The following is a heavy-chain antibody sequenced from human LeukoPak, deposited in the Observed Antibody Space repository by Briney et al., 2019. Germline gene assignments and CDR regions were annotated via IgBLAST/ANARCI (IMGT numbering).Heavy chain of an antibody. V-gene: IGHV4-34*01. D-gene: IGHD4-17*01. CDR1: GGSFSGYY. Sequence: SETLSLTCAVYGGSFSGYYWSWIRQPPGKGLEWIGEINHSGSTNYNPSLKSRVTISVDTSKNQLSLKLSSVTAADTAVYYCARQRDWMTTVTYFDYWGQGTLITVSS. CDR2: INHSGST. J-gene: IGHJ4*02. CDR3: ARQRDWMTTVTYFDY.